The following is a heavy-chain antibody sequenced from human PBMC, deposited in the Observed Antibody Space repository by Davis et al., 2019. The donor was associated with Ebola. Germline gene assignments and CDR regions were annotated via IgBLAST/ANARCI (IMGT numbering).Heavy chain of an antibody. V-gene: IGHV4-59*01. CDR1: GGSISSYY. D-gene: IGHD6-6*01. CDR3: ARDEYSSSTDYYGMDV. CDR2: IYYSGST. Sequence: PSETLSLTCTVSGGSISSYYWSWIRQPPGKGLEWIGYIYYSGSTNYNPSLKSRVTISVDTSKNQFSLKLSSVTAADTAVYYCARDEYSSSTDYYGMDVWGQGTTVTVSS. J-gene: IGHJ6*02.